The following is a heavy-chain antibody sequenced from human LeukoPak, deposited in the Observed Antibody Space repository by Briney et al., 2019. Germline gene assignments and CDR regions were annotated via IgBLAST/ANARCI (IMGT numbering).Heavy chain of an antibody. CDR2: IDQDGGDR. CDR3: ARNRDLDY. D-gene: IGHD3-10*01. V-gene: IGHV3-7*01. J-gene: IGHJ4*02. CDR1: GFTFSSYW. Sequence: GGSLRLSCEASGFTFSSYWMSWVRQAPGKGLEWVANIDQDGGDRYYVDSVKGRFTISRDNAKNSPYLQMNSLRAEDTAVYYCARNRDLDYWGQGTLVTVSS.